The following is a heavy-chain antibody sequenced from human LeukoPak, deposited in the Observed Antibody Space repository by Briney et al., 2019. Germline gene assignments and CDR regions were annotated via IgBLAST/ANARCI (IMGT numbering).Heavy chain of an antibody. D-gene: IGHD1-1*01. CDR1: GGSFSGYY. CDR2: INHSGST. V-gene: IGHV4-34*01. CDR3: ARDNQPKIVTVPSY. Sequence: SETLSLTCAVYGGSFSGYYWSWIRQPPGKGLEWIGEINHSGSTNYNPSLKSRVTISVDTSKNQFSLKLSSVTAADTAVYYCARDNQPKIVTVPSYWGQGTLVTVSS. J-gene: IGHJ4*02.